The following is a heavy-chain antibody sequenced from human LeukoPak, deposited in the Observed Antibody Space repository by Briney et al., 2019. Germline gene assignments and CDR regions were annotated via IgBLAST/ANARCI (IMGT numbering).Heavy chain of an antibody. J-gene: IGHJ4*02. CDR3: ARDTDGNLDH. V-gene: IGHV3-7*01. CDR1: GFTFSSSW. CDR2: INPDGSTK. Sequence: GGSLRLSCAASGFTFSSSWMAWVRQAPGKGLEWVANINPDGSTKHSVDSVTGRFTISRDNAKNSLYLQMNSLRAEDTAVYYCARDTDGNLDHWGQGTLVPVSS. D-gene: IGHD2-8*01.